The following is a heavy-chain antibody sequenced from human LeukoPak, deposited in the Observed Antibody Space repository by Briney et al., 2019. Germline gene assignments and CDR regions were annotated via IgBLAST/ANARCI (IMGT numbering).Heavy chain of an antibody. CDR2: IKQDGSEK. Sequence: GGSLRLSCAASGFTFSTYWMSWVRQAPGKGLEWVANIKQDGSEKYYVDSVKGRFTISRDNAKNSLYLQMNSLRAEDTAVYYCARDGSGYSNYYYYMDVWGKGTTVAVTS. V-gene: IGHV3-7*01. D-gene: IGHD3-3*01. J-gene: IGHJ6*03. CDR3: ARDGSGYSNYYYYMDV. CDR1: GFTFSTYW.